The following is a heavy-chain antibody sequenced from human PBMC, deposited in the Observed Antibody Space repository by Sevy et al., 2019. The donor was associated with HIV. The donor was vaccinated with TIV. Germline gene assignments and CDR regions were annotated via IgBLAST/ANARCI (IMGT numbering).Heavy chain of an antibody. Sequence: GGSLRLSCVASAFTFSTYGMHWVRQAPGKGLEWVSVISFDGSHKYDADSVKGRCTVSRDNSKNTLNLQMNSLRAEDTAVYYCARDLRPHLLYSDFWSGYSGMDVWGQGTTVTVSS. V-gene: IGHV3-30*03. CDR2: ISFDGSHK. D-gene: IGHD3-3*01. CDR3: ARDLRPHLLYSDFWSGYSGMDV. CDR1: AFTFSTYG. J-gene: IGHJ6*02.